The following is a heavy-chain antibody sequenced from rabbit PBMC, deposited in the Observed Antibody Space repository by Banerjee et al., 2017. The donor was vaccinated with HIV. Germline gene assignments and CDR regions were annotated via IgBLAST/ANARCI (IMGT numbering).Heavy chain of an antibody. D-gene: IGHD4-2*01. CDR3: ARRADYAGGGNFNL. Sequence: QSLEESGGDLVKPGASLTLTCTASGFSFSSGYWIYWVRQAPGKGLEWIAFIYNGDGSTYYASWAKGRFTISKTPSATVTLQMTSLTAADTATYFCARRADYAGGGNFNLWGQGTLVTVS. J-gene: IGHJ4*01. CDR1: GFSFSSGYW. V-gene: IGHV1S40*01. CDR2: IYNGDGST.